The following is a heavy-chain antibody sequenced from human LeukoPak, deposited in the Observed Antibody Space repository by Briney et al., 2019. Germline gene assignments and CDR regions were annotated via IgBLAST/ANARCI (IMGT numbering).Heavy chain of an antibody. V-gene: IGHV3-23*01. Sequence: GGSLRLSCAASGFTFSRYDMSWVRQAPGKGLEWASAISGSGGYTFYADSVKGRFTISRDSSKNTLYLQMNSLRAEDTAVYYCATKSSDFDYWGQGTLVTVSS. J-gene: IGHJ4*02. CDR3: ATKSSDFDY. CDR2: ISGSGGYT. CDR1: GFTFSRYD. D-gene: IGHD2-15*01.